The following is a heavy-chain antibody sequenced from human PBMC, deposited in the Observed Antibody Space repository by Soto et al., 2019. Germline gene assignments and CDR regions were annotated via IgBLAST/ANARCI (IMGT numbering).Heavy chain of an antibody. V-gene: IGHV3-15*07. J-gene: IGHJ6*02. Sequence: GRSLRLSCAASGFTFSNAWMNWVRQAPGKGLEWVGRIKSKTDGGTTDYAAPVKGRFTISRDDSKNTLYLQMNSLKTEDTAVYYCTTSGYSSSWSLYYYYYGMDVWGQGTTVTVSS. CDR3: TTSGYSSSWSLYYYYYGMDV. D-gene: IGHD6-13*01. CDR2: IKSKTDGGTT. CDR1: GFTFSNAW.